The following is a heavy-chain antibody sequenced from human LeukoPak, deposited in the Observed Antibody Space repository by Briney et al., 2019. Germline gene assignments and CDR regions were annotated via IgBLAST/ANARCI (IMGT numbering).Heavy chain of an antibody. CDR2: IDWDDDK. D-gene: IGHD3-10*01. CDR3: ERAEYYYGSGSYYDY. CDR1: GFSLSTSGMR. Sequence: SGPALVKPTQTLTLTCNFSGFSLSTSGMRVSWIRQPPGKALEWLARIDWDDDKFYSTSLKTRLTISKDTSKNQVVLTMTNMDPVDTATYYCERAEYYYGSGSYYDYWGQGTLVTVSS. V-gene: IGHV2-70*04. J-gene: IGHJ4*02.